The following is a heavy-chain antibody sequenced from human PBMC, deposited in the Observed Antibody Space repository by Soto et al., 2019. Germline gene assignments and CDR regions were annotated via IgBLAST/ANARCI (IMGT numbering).Heavy chain of an antibody. J-gene: IGHJ4*02. D-gene: IGHD3-9*01. CDR2: IRSKANSDAT. CDR3: TTPSINYDILTDYFNY. CDR1: GFTFSGSA. V-gene: IGHV3-73*02. Sequence: EVQLVESGGGLVQPGGSLKLSCAASGFTFSGSAMHWVRQAPGKGLEWVGRIRSKANSDATVYAASVKGRFTISRDDSKNTAYLQMNSLKTEDTAVYSCTTPSINYDILTDYFNYWGQGSLVTVSS.